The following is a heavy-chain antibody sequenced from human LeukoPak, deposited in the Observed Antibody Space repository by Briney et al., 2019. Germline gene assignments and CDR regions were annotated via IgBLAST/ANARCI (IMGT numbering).Heavy chain of an antibody. V-gene: IGHV3-23*01. J-gene: IGHJ4*02. CDR3: VRDQFFSFDY. D-gene: IGHD3-3*01. Sequence: RSGGSLRLSCAASGFTFSSYTMSWVRQAPGKGLEWVSTITTSDGNTYYADSVKGRFTVSRGNSKNTLFLQMNSLRDEDTAVYYCVRDQFFSFDYWGQGTLVTVSS. CDR2: ITTSDGNT. CDR1: GFTFSSYT.